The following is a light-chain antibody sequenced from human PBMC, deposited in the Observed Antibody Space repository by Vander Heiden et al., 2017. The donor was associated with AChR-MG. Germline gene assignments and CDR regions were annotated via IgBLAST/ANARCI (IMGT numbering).Light chain of an antibody. J-gene: IGLJ2*01. Sequence: QSVFTQPPSVSAAPGQKATIPCSGSSSNIGHDYASWYQHLPGTAPKLLIYDNNQRPSGIPDRFSGSKSGTSATLGITGLQTGDEADYYCGTWDSSLSVVVFGGGTKLTVL. CDR2: DNN. CDR3: GTWDSSLSVVV. V-gene: IGLV1-51*01. CDR1: SSNIGHDY.